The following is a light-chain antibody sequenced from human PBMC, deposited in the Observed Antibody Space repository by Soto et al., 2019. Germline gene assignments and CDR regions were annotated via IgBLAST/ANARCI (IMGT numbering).Light chain of an antibody. CDR3: QHFVNSLTWT. J-gene: IGKJ1*01. V-gene: IGKV1-39*01. Sequence: DIQMTQSPSSLSASVGDRFTITCRSSQSISSYLNWYQQKPGKAPKLLIYDASSLESGVPSRFSGRGSGTDFTLTISRLEPEDFAVYYCQHFVNSLTWTFGQGTKVDIK. CDR2: DAS. CDR1: QSISSY.